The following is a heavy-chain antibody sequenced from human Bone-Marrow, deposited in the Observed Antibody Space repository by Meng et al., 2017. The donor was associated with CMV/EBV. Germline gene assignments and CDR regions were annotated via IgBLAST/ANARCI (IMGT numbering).Heavy chain of an antibody. CDR3: ARYFVADSSSSGAILDY. CDR2: IYPGDSDT. D-gene: IGHD6-6*01. V-gene: IGHV5-51*01. CDR1: GYSFNSYW. Sequence: GGSLRLSCKGSGYSFNSYWIGWVRQMPGKGLEWMGIIYPGDSDTRYSPSFQGQVTISADKSISTAYLQWSSLKASDTAMYYCARYFVADSSSSGAILDYWGEGTLVTVSS. J-gene: IGHJ4*02.